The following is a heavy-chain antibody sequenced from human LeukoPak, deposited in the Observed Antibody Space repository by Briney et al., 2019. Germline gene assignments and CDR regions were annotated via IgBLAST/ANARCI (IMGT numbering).Heavy chain of an antibody. V-gene: IGHV3-30*02. J-gene: IGHJ4*02. Sequence: PGGSLRLSCAASGFTFSSYGMHWVRQAPGKGLEWVAFIRYDGSNKYYADSVKGRSTISRDNSKNTLYLQMNSLRAEDTAVYYCAKDRTVVPAAIGPAYYFDYWGQGTLVTVSS. D-gene: IGHD2-2*02. CDR3: AKDRTVVPAAIGPAYYFDY. CDR2: IRYDGSNK. CDR1: GFTFSSYG.